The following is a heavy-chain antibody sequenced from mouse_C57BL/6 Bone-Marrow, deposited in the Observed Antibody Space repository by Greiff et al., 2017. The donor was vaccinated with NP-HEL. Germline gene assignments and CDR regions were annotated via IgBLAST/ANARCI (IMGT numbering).Heavy chain of an antibody. J-gene: IGHJ2*01. CDR2: IYPGSGST. CDR3: ARGAYYYGSYFDY. CDR1: GYTFTSYW. Sequence: VQLQQSGAELVKPGASVKMSCKASGYTFTSYWITWVKQRPGQGLEWIGDIYPGSGSTNYNEKYKSKATLTVDTSSSTAYMQLSSLTSEDSAVYYCARGAYYYGSYFDYWGQGTTLTVSS. V-gene: IGHV1-55*01. D-gene: IGHD1-1*01.